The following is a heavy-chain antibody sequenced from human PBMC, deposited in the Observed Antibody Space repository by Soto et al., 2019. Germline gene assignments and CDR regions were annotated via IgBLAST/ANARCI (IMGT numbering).Heavy chain of an antibody. J-gene: IGHJ4*02. CDR1: GFTVSNNY. D-gene: IGHD3-10*01. V-gene: IGHV3-53*01. CDR3: GTRPGGGGY. Sequence: EVQLVESGGGLIQPGGSLRLSCAVSGFTVSNNYMSWVRQAPGKGLEGVSVIYSGGYTAYGDSVKGRFTISRDNSKNTLYLQMNSRGADAPVGFSCGTRPGGGGYWGQGTLVTVSS. CDR2: IYSGGYT.